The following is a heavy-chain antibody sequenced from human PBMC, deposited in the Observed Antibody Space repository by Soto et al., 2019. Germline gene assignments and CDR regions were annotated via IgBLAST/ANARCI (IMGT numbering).Heavy chain of an antibody. J-gene: IGHJ6*02. CDR3: ARDLWCYCCTDFYPLDV. CDR1: GGSISGYY. CDR2: MYNTGST. D-gene: IGHD2-21*02. V-gene: IGHV4-59*01. Sequence: QVQLQESGPGLVKPSETLSLTCTVSGGSISGYYWSWIRQPPGKGLEWIGDMYNTGSTVYNPSFKILATISVATSTIQFSLKLNSVTASATAVYYCARDLWCYCCTDFYPLDVWGQGTTVTVSS.